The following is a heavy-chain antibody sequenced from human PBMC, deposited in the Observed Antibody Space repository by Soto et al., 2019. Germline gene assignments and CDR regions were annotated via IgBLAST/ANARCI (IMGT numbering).Heavy chain of an antibody. V-gene: IGHV4-34*01. D-gene: IGHD2-8*01. CDR2: INHSGST. CDR1: GGSFSGYY. J-gene: IGHJ6*03. Sequence: SETLSLTCAVYGGSFSGYYWSWIRQPPGKGLEWIGEINHSGSTNYNPSLKSRVTISVDTSKNQFSLKLSSVTAADTAVYYCARLGYCTNGVCVVGYYYYYMDVWGKGTTVTVSS. CDR3: ARLGYCTNGVCVVGYYYYYMDV.